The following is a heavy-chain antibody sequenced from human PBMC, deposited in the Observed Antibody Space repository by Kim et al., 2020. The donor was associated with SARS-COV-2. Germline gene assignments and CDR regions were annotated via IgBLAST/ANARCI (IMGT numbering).Heavy chain of an antibody. CDR2: ISYDGSHK. CDR1: GFTFNTYG. V-gene: IGHV3-30*18. Sequence: GGSLRLSCAASGFTFNTYGMHWVRQAPGKGLEWVAVISYDGSHKCYEDSVKCRFTISRDNSNNTLYLQMNSLRIEDTSVYYCAKSFSGGYFGYDYWGQGTLVTAS. D-gene: IGHD1-26*01. CDR3: AKSFSGGYFGYDY. J-gene: IGHJ4*02.